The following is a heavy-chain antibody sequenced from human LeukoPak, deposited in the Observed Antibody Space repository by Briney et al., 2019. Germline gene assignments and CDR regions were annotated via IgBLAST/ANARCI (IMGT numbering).Heavy chain of an antibody. J-gene: IGHJ6*02. Sequence: GGSLRLSCAASGFTFDDYAMHWVRQAPGKGLEWVSGISWISGSIGYADSVKGRFTISRDNAKNSLYLQMNSLRAEDTALYYCAKDLRGANYYYGMDVWGQGTTVTVSS. CDR1: GFTFDDYA. V-gene: IGHV3-9*01. CDR3: AKDLRGANYYYGMDV. D-gene: IGHD1-26*01. CDR2: ISWISGSI.